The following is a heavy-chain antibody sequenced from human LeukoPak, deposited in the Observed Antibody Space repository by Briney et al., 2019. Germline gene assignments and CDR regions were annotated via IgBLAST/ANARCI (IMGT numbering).Heavy chain of an antibody. V-gene: IGHV1-2*02. Sequence: GASVKVSCKASGYTFTGYYMHWVRQAPGQGLEWMGWINPNSGGTNYAQKFQGRVTMTRDTSISTAYMELSRLRSDDTAVYYCARMEGFFTMIAVVTPSYFDYWGQGTLVTVSS. CDR1: GYTFTGYY. D-gene: IGHD3-22*01. J-gene: IGHJ4*02. CDR2: INPNSGGT. CDR3: ARMEGFFTMIAVVTPSYFDY.